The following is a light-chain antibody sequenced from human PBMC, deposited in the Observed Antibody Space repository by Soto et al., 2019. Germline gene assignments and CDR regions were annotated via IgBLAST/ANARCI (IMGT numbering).Light chain of an antibody. J-gene: IGKJ5*01. Sequence: DIQLTQSPSSLSASVGDRITITCRASQSISTYLNWYQQKPVEAPTLLVYAASSLQSGVQFSGCGSGTDFTLTISSLQPEDFATYYCQQSYSTLLTFGQGTRLEIK. CDR1: QSISTY. CDR3: QQSYSTLLT. V-gene: IGKV1-39*01. CDR2: AAS.